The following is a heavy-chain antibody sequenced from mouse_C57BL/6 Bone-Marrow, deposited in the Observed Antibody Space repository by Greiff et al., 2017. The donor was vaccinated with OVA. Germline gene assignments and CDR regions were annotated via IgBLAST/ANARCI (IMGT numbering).Heavy chain of an antibody. V-gene: IGHV3-6*01. D-gene: IGHD1-1*01. CDR1: GYSITSGYY. CDR2: ISYDGSN. J-gene: IGHJ3*01. CDR3: ARDQGVYYGSPWFAY. Sequence: EVQLQESGPGLVKPSQSLSLTCSVTGYSITSGYYWNWIRQFPGNKLEWMGYISYDGSNNYNPSLKNRISITRDTSKNQFFLKLNSVTTEDTATYYCARDQGVYYGSPWFAYWGQGTLVTVSA.